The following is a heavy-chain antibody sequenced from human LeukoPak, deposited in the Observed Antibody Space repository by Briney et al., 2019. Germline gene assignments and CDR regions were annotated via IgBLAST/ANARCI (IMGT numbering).Heavy chain of an antibody. D-gene: IGHD3-10*01. V-gene: IGHV3-30*18. CDR2: ISYDGSNK. CDR1: GFTFSSYG. CDR3: AKALLWFGELETRDY. J-gene: IGHJ4*02. Sequence: GRSLRHSCAASGFTFSSYGMHWVRQAPGKGLEWVAVISYDGSNKYYADSVKGRFTISRDNSKNTLYLQMNSLRAEDTAVYYCAKALLWFGELETRDYWGQGTLVTVSS.